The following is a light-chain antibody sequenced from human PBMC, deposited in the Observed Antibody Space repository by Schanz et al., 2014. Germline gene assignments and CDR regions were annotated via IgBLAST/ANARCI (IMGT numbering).Light chain of an antibody. CDR1: SSDVGGYNY. Sequence: QSALTQPRSVSGSPGQSVTISCTGTSSDVGGYNYVSWYQQHPGKAPKLMISEVSKRPSGVPDRFSGSKSGNTASLTVSGLQAEDEADYYCSSFTSVSTVVFGPGTKLTVL. J-gene: IGLJ1*01. V-gene: IGLV2-11*01. CDR3: SSFTSVSTVV. CDR2: EVS.